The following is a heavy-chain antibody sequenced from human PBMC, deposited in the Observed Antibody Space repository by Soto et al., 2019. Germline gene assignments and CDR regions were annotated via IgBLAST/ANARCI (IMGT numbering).Heavy chain of an antibody. CDR1: GFTFSSYA. CDR3: AKDGYGSWSYADY. V-gene: IGHV3-23*01. J-gene: IGHJ4*02. Sequence: EVQLLASGGALVQPGGSLRLSCAASGFTFSSYAMSWVRQAPGKGLEWVSAISGSGGSTYYADSVKGRFTISGDNSKNTLYLHMNSMRAEDTAVYHCAKDGYGSWSYADYWGQGSLVTVAS. D-gene: IGHD3-10*01. CDR2: ISGSGGST.